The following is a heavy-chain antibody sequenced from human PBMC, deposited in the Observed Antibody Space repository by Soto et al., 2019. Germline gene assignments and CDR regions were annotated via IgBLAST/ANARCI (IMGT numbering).Heavy chain of an antibody. CDR1: EGTFSTYT. CDR2: IIPMLTVR. CDR3: SIGTWSAETFDV. D-gene: IGHD2-2*01. Sequence: QAHLVQSGAEVKKPGSSVKVSCKATEGTFSTYTLIWVRQAPGQVLEWMGRIIPMLTVRNSAQKFQDRVTLTADKSTSTAFTDLTSLTSDDTAVYYCSIGTWSAETFDVWGQGTMVTVSS. V-gene: IGHV1-69*02. J-gene: IGHJ3*01.